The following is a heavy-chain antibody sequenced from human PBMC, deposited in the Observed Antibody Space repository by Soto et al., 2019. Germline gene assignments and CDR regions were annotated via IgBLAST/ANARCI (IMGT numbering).Heavy chain of an antibody. D-gene: IGHD3-22*01. CDR3: AREGRITMIVVVITEDYYGMDV. V-gene: IGHV3-30-3*01. CDR2: ISYDGSNK. J-gene: IGHJ6*02. Sequence: PGGSLRLSCAASGFTFSSYAMHWVRQAPGKGLEWVAVISYDGSNKYYADSVKGRFTISRDNSKNTLYLQMNSLRAEDTAVYYCAREGRITMIVVVITEDYYGMDVSGQGTTVTVSS. CDR1: GFTFSSYA.